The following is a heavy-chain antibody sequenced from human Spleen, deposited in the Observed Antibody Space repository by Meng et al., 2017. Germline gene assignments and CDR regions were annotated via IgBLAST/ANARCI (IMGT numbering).Heavy chain of an antibody. D-gene: IGHD1-14*01. CDR1: GGSISSYH. V-gene: IGHV4-4*07. CDR2: IYTSGST. J-gene: IGHJ3*02. CDR3: ARDGLTLLAFDI. Sequence: SETLSLTCTVSGGSISSYHWSWIRQPAGKGLEWIGRIYTSGSTNYNPSLKSRVTMSVDTSQNQFSLKLSSVTAADTAVYYCARDGLTLLAFDIWGQGTLVTVSS.